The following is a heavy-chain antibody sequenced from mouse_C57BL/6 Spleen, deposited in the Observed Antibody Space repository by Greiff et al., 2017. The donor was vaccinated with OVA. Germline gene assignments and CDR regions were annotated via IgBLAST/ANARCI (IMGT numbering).Heavy chain of an antibody. CDR3: ARGGRSNYSNYYAMDY. Sequence: VQLQQPGAELVKPGASVKLSCKASGYTFTSYWMHWVKQRPGPGLEWIGMIHPNSGSTNYNEKFKSKATLTVDKSSSTAYMQLSSLTSEDSAVYYCARGGRSNYSNYYAMDYWGQGTSVTVSS. CDR1: GYTFTSYW. V-gene: IGHV1-64*01. CDR2: IHPNSGST. J-gene: IGHJ4*01. D-gene: IGHD2-5*01.